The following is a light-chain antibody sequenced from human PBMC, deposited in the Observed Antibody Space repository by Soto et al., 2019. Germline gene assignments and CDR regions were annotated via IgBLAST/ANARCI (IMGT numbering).Light chain of an antibody. CDR1: KLGAKY. CDR2: QDN. V-gene: IGLV3-1*01. J-gene: IGLJ2*01. CDR3: HAWDSSPVV. Sequence: SYELTQPPSVSVSPGQTASITCSGDKLGAKYTCWYQQKAGQSPILVNYQDNKRTSWTPERVSGSNSGNSSTLTISGTQAMDEADYYCHAWDSSPVVLGGGTKLTVL.